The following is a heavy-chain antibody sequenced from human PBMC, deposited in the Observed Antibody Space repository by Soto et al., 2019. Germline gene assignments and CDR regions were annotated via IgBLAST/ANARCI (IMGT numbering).Heavy chain of an antibody. CDR2: IYYSGST. J-gene: IGHJ4*02. Sequence: SETLSLTCTVSGVFISSSSYNWGWIRQPPGKGLEWIGSIYYSGSTYYNPSLKSRVTMSVDTSNNQFSLKLSSVTAADTAVYYCARQWLVHVSFDYWGQGTLVTVYS. CDR3: ARQWLVHVSFDY. D-gene: IGHD6-19*01. CDR1: GVFISSSSYN. V-gene: IGHV4-39*01.